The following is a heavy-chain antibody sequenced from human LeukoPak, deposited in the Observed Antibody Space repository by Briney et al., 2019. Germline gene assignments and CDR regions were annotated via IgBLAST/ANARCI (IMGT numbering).Heavy chain of an antibody. CDR3: AKANSVQGTSLDY. CDR1: GFTFSNTA. J-gene: IGHJ4*02. Sequence: GGSLRLSCAASGFTFSNTAMSWVRQAPGKGLEWLSIISGSGLNAYYADSVKGRFTISRDNAKNSLYLQMNSLRAEDTALYYCAKANSVQGTSLDYWGQGTLVTVSS. CDR2: ISGSGLNA. D-gene: IGHD1-1*01. V-gene: IGHV3-23*01.